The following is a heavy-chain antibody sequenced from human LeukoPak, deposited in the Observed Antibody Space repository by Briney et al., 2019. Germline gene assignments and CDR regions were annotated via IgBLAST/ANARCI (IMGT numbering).Heavy chain of an antibody. Sequence: GRSLRLSCAASGFTFSSYGIHWVRQAPGEGLEWVATIRQDGNQIHYLDSVKGRFIISRDNAKNSLSLQMNSLRDEDTAMYYCARLLGDSTIYDLWGQGTLVTVSS. V-gene: IGHV3-7*01. CDR1: GFTFSSYG. D-gene: IGHD5-24*01. CDR3: ARLLGDSTIYDL. J-gene: IGHJ5*02. CDR2: IRQDGNQI.